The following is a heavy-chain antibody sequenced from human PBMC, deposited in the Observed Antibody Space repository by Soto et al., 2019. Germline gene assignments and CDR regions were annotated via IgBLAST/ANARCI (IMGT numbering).Heavy chain of an antibody. D-gene: IGHD2-2*01. CDR1: GFTFSDYY. Sequence: QVQLVESGGGLVKPGGSLRLSCAASGFTFSDYYMSWIRQAPGKGLEWVSYISSSGSTIYYADSVKGRFTISRDNAKNSLYLQMNSLRAEDTAVYYCARVRYCSSTCCYGAYYFDYWGQGTLVTVSS. CDR3: ARVRYCSSTCCYGAYYFDY. V-gene: IGHV3-11*01. CDR2: ISSSGSTI. J-gene: IGHJ4*02.